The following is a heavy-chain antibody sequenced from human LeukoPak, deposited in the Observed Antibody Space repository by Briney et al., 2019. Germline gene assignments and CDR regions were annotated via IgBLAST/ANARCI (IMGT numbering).Heavy chain of an antibody. J-gene: IGHJ4*02. CDR2: ISAYNGNT. CDR3: ARGTYYYDSSGQLPHDY. D-gene: IGHD3-22*01. CDR1: GYTFTSYD. Sequence: ASVKVSCKASGYTFTSYDINWVRQATGQGLEWMGWISAYNGNTNYAQKLQGRVTMTTDTSTSTAYMELRSLRSDDTAVYYCARGTYYYDSSGQLPHDYWGQGTLVTVSS. V-gene: IGHV1-18*01.